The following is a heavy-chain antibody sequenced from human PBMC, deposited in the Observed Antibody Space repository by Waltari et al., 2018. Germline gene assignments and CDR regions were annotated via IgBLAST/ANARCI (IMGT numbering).Heavy chain of an antibody. Sequence: EVQLLESGGGLVQPGGSLRLSCAASGFTFSSYAISWVRQAPGKGLEWVSAISGSGGSTYYADSVKGRFTISRDNSKNTLYLQMNSLRAEDTAVYYCAKSWSLVVVVAAFDYWGQGTLVTVSS. CDR1: GFTFSSYA. CDR3: AKSWSLVVVVAAFDY. V-gene: IGHV3-23*01. J-gene: IGHJ4*02. D-gene: IGHD2-15*01. CDR2: ISGSGGST.